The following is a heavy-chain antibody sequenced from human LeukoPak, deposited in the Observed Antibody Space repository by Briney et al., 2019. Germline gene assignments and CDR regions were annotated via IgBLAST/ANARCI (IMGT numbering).Heavy chain of an antibody. CDR2: INRKGRST. CDR3: ARVMGGTTSNFDY. D-gene: IGHD1-26*01. V-gene: IGHV3-74*01. Sequence: GGSLRLSCAASGLTFSSYWTHWVRQAPGKGLVWVSHINRKGRSTSYADSVKGRFTISRDDAKNTLYLHMDSLGHGDTVVYYCARVMGGTTSNFDYWGQGTLVPVSS. J-gene: IGHJ4*02. CDR1: GLTFSSYW.